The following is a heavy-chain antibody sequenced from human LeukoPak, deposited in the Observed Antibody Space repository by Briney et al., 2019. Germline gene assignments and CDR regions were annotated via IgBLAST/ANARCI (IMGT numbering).Heavy chain of an antibody. Sequence: PGGSLRLSCAASGFTLSDYYMSWIRQAPGKGLEWVSYISSSGSTIYYADSVKGRFTISRDNAKNSLYLQMNSLRAEDTAVYYCARAFWSGNNFDYWGQGTLVTVSS. J-gene: IGHJ4*02. CDR3: ARAFWSGNNFDY. D-gene: IGHD3-3*01. CDR1: GFTLSDYY. CDR2: ISSSGSTI. V-gene: IGHV3-11*01.